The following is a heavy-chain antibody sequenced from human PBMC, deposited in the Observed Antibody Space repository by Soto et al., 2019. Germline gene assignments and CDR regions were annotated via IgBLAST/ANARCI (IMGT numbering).Heavy chain of an antibody. J-gene: IGHJ4*02. Sequence: SDTLSLTCIVSRGSSLSGDSYRSWIRHPPGRGLEWIGYIYYSGSTYYNPSLKSRVTISVDTSKNQFSLKLSSVTAADTAVYYCARGVFHGSLYFDYWGQGTLVTVSS. CDR3: ARGVFHGSLYFDY. CDR2: IYYSGST. V-gene: IGHV4-30-4*02. CDR1: RGSSLSGDSY. D-gene: IGHD2-15*01.